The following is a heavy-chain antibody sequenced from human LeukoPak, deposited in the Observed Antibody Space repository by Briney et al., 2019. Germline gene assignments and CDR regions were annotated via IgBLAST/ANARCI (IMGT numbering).Heavy chain of an antibody. Sequence: GALRLSCAASGFTFSSYAMSWVRQAPGKGLEWVSAISGSGGSTYYADPVKGRFTISRDNSKNTLYLQMNSLRAEDTAVYYCAKDSEVLWFGELNYGMDVWGQGTTVTVSS. V-gene: IGHV3-23*01. D-gene: IGHD3-10*01. CDR3: AKDSEVLWFGELNYGMDV. CDR1: GFTFSSYA. CDR2: ISGSGGST. J-gene: IGHJ6*02.